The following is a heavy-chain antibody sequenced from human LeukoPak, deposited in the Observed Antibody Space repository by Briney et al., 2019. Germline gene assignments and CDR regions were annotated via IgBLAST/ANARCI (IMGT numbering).Heavy chain of an antibody. CDR2: ISGSGGST. CDR3: AIMARRGYFDY. V-gene: IGHV3-23*01. J-gene: IGHJ4*02. Sequence: GGSLRLSCAASGFTFDDYAMHWVRQAPGKGLEWVSAISGSGGSTYYVDSVKGRFTISRDNSKNTLYLQMNSLRAEDTAVYYCAIMARRGYFDYWGQGTLVTVSS. D-gene: IGHD3-10*01. CDR1: GFTFDDYA.